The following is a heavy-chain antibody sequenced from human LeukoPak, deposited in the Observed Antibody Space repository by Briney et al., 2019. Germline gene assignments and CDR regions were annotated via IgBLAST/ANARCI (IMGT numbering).Heavy chain of an antibody. J-gene: IGHJ4*02. CDR1: GGSFSGSY. D-gene: IGHD1-26*01. Sequence: SETLCLTCAVYGGSFSGSYWSWIRQPPGKVLEWIGEINHSGSTNYNPSLKSRVTISVDTSKNQFSLKLSSVTAADTAVYYCARLEWELLLYYFDYWGQGTLATVSS. CDR3: ARLEWELLLYYFDY. V-gene: IGHV4-34*01. CDR2: INHSGST.